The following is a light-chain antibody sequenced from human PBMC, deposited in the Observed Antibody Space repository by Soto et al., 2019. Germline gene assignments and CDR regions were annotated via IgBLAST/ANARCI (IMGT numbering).Light chain of an antibody. CDR1: QRISSY. CDR3: QQSYSTPRA. V-gene: IGKV1-39*01. J-gene: IGKJ2*01. Sequence: DIQMTQSPSSLSASVGERVTITCRASQRISSYLNWYQHKPGIAPKLLIYAASSLQSGVPSRFSGSGSGTDFTLTISSLQPEDFATYYCQQSYSTPRAFGQGTKLEIK. CDR2: AAS.